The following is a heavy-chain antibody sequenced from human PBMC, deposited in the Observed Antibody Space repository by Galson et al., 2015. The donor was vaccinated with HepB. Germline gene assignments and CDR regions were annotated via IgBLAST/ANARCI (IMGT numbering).Heavy chain of an antibody. D-gene: IGHD3-9*01. CDR1: GGTFSSYT. CDR3: ARDLNYDILTGTDDYFDY. J-gene: IGHJ4*02. CDR2: IIPILGIA. V-gene: IGHV1-69*04. Sequence: SVKVSCKASGGTFSSYTISWVRQAPGQGLEWMGRIIPILGIANYAQKFQGRVTITADKSTSTAYMELSGLRSEDTAVYYCARDLNYDILTGTDDYFDYWGQGTLVTVSS.